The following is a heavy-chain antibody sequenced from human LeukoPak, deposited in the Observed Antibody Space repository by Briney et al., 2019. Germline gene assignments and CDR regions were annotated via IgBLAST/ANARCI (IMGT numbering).Heavy chain of an antibody. V-gene: IGHV3-74*01. J-gene: IGHJ4*02. D-gene: IGHD4/OR15-4a*01. CDR1: GFTFSSYG. Sequence: GGSLRLSCAASGFTFSSYGMHWVRQAPGKGLVWVSRINPDGSYTSYADSVKGRFTISRDNAKNTLYLQMNSLRAADTAVYYCARVFGAGYSDYWGQGTLVTVSS. CDR3: ARVFGAGYSDY. CDR2: INPDGSYT.